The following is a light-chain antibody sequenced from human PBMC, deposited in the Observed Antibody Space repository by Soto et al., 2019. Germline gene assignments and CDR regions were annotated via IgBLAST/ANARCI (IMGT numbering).Light chain of an antibody. J-gene: IGKJ5*01. Sequence: DIQLTQSPSSLSASIGDRVTITCRAGQGIISYLNWYQQKTGQAPRLLIYDASKLETGVPSRFSGSGSGTDFTFTISSLQPEDFATYHCQQYDHLPITFGQGTRLEIK. CDR2: DAS. CDR3: QQYDHLPIT. V-gene: IGKV1-33*01. CDR1: QGIISY.